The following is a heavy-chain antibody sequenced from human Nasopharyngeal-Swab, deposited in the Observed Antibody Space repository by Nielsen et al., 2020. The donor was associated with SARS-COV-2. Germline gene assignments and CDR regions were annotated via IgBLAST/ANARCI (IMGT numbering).Heavy chain of an antibody. CDR1: GGSISSGGYY. D-gene: IGHD3-16*01. CDR3: AIPPYYDYVWGSYWDY. J-gene: IGHJ4*02. Sequence: SETLSLTCTVSGGSISSGGYYWSWIRQHPGKGLEWIGYIYYSGSTYYNPSLKSRVTISVDTSKNQFSLKLSSVTAADTAVYYCAIPPYYDYVWGSYWDYWGQGTLVTVSS. CDR2: IYYSGST. V-gene: IGHV4-31*03.